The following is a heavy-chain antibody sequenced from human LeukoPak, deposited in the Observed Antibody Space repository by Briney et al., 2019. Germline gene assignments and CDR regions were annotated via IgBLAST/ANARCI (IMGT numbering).Heavy chain of an antibody. D-gene: IGHD3-3*01. CDR2: ISCNRGSI. CDR1: GFTFYDYA. CDR3: AKDFIRFLEWFDPFDI. J-gene: IGHJ3*02. Sequence: GRSLRLSCAPSGFTFYDYAMHCVPHAPGEGLEWGSGISCNRGSIVYADSVKGRVTISRDKAKNSLYLQMNSLRDEDTALYYCAKDFIRFLEWFDPFDIWGQGTMVTVSS. V-gene: IGHV3-9*01.